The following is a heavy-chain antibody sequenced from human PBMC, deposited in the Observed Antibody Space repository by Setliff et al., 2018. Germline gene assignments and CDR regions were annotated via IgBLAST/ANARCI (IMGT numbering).Heavy chain of an antibody. CDR1: GGSISTKNYY. J-gene: IGHJ4*02. CDR2: IYYSGGT. D-gene: IGHD5-18*01. Sequence: SETLSLTCTVSGGSISTKNYYWGWIRQPPGKGLEWIGNIYYSGGTYYSPSLKSQVTISVDTSENQFSLKLNSVTAADTAFYYCAGGGGWIQLFDYWGLGTQVTV. V-gene: IGHV4-39*01. CDR3: AGGGGWIQLFDY.